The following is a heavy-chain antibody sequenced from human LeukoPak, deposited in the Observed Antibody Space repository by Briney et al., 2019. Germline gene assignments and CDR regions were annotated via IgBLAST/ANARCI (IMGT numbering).Heavy chain of an antibody. J-gene: IGHJ4*02. CDR1: GYTFTTSD. Sequence: GASVKVSCKASGYTFTTSDINWVRQAPGQGLQWMGWMNPNSGNAVYAQKFQGRVTMTRSTSINTAYMELSSLRSEDTAIYYCATYRQVLLPFESWGQGTLVTVSS. CDR3: ATYRQVLLPFES. D-gene: IGHD2-8*02. V-gene: IGHV1-8*01. CDR2: MNPNSGNA.